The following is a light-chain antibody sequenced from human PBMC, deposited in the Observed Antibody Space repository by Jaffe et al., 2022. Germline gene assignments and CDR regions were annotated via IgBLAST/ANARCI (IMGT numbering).Light chain of an antibody. Sequence: EIVMTQSPATLSVSPGERITLFCRASETLRNNLAWYQQKPGQVPRLLIYGISTRATGIPARFSGSGSGTDFTLTIDSLQSEDFADYYCQQYKFWPGTFGQGTKVEIK. V-gene: IGKV3-15*01. J-gene: IGKJ1*01. CDR1: ETLRNN. CDR2: GIS. CDR3: QQYKFWPGT.